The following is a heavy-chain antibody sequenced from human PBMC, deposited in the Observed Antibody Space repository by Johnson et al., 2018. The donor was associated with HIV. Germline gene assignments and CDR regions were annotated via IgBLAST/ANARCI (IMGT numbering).Heavy chain of an antibody. CDR2: ISWDSGTI. J-gene: IGHJ3*02. Sequence: VQLLESGGGLVQPGGSLRFSCAVSGFTFDNFAMHWVRQAPGKGLEWVSSISWDSGTIGYADSVKGRFTVSRDNAKNTLYLQMNSLRDEDTAVYYCARGTLAAFDIWGQGTMVTVSS. CDR3: ARGTLAAFDI. V-gene: IGHV3-9*01. CDR1: GFTFDNFA.